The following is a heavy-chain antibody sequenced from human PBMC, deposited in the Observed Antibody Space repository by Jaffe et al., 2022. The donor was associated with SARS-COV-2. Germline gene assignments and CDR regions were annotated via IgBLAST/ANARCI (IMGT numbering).Heavy chain of an antibody. CDR1: GYKFTSIW. J-gene: IGHJ6*02. V-gene: IGHV5-51*01. CDR2: IYPGDSDT. CDR3: ARPYTMGV. D-gene: IGHD4-4*01. Sequence: EVQLVQSGAEVKKPGESLKISCKASGYKFTSIWIGWVRQMPGKGLEWMGIIYPGDSDTTYSPSFQGQVTISVDRSISTVYLQFKSLKASDTAIYFCARPYTMGVWGQGTAVTVSS.